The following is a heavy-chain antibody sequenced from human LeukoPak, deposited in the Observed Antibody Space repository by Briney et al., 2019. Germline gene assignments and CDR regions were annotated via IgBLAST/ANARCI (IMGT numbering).Heavy chain of an antibody. Sequence: GGSLRLSCAASGFTFDSYGMNWVRQAPGKGLEWVSYISSSGSTIYYADSVKGRFTISRDNAKNSLYLQMNSLRAEDTAVYYCARDKIPTVTPFDYWGQGTLVTVSS. CDR1: GFTFDSYG. D-gene: IGHD4-17*01. J-gene: IGHJ4*02. V-gene: IGHV3-48*03. CDR3: ARDKIPTVTPFDY. CDR2: ISSSGSTI.